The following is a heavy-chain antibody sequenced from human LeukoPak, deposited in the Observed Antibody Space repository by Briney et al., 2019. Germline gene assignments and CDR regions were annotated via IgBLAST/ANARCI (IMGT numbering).Heavy chain of an antibody. CDR2: ISGSGGST. J-gene: IGHJ3*02. CDR1: GFTFSSYA. V-gene: IGHV3-23*01. D-gene: IGHD6-6*01. Sequence: PGGSLRLSCAAFGFTFSSYAMSWVRQAPGKGLEWVSAISGSGGSTYYADSVKGRFTISRDNSKNTLYLQMNSLRAEDTAVYYCAKDQRWEQLVRAGGPVKNDAFDIWGQGTMVTVSS. CDR3: AKDQRWEQLVRAGGPVKNDAFDI.